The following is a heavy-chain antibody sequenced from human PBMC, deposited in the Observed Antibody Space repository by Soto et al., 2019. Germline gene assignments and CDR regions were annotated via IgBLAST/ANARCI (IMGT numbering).Heavy chain of an antibody. CDR2: INSDGSST. J-gene: IGHJ5*02. D-gene: IGHD3-3*01. CDR1: GFTFSSYW. CDR3: ARAGFDFWSGYEFDP. Sequence: PGGSLRLSCAASGFTFSSYWMHWVRQAPGKGLVWVSRINSDGSSTSYADSVKGRFTISRDNAKNSLYLQMSRLRAEDTAVYYCARAGFDFWSGYEFDPWGQGT. V-gene: IGHV3-74*01.